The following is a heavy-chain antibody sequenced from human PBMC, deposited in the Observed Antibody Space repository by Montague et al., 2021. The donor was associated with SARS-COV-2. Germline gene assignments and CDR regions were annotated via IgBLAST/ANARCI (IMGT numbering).Heavy chain of an antibody. D-gene: IGHD6-13*01. V-gene: IGHV4-4*07. CDR2: IHSNGDT. CDR1: GGSISTYP. Sequence: SETLSLTCTVSGGSISTYPWSWIRQPAGKALEWIGRIHSNGDTTYNPSLKSRVTMSVDTSKNQFSLKMTSVTAADTAMYYCARVSLAAAATRSDYWGQGTLVTVSP. CDR3: ARVSLAAAATRSDY. J-gene: IGHJ4*02.